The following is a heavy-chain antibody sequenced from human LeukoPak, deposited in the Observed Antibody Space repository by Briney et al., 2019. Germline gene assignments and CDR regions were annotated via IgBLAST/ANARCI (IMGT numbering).Heavy chain of an antibody. Sequence: GASVKVSCKASGYTFTGYYMHWVRQAPGQGLEGMEWINPNSGGTNYAQKFQGRVTMTRDTSISTAYMELSRLRSDDTAVYYCARRPHPQQLVDYWGQGTLVTVSS. CDR2: INPNSGGT. CDR1: GYTFTGYY. J-gene: IGHJ4*02. V-gene: IGHV1-2*02. D-gene: IGHD6-13*01. CDR3: ARRPHPQQLVDY.